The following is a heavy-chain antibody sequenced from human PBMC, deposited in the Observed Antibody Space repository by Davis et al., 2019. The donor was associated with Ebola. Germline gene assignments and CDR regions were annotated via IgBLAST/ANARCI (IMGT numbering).Heavy chain of an antibody. V-gene: IGHV3-23*01. Sequence: GESLKISCAASGFTFSSYGMSWVRQAPGKGLEWVSAISGSGGTTYYADSVKGRFTISRDNSKNTLYLQMNSLRAEDTAVYYCAKVYYDSSSYEQILDYWGQGTLVTVSS. CDR3: AKVYYDSSSYEQILDY. D-gene: IGHD3-22*01. CDR1: GFTFSSYG. CDR2: ISGSGGTT. J-gene: IGHJ4*02.